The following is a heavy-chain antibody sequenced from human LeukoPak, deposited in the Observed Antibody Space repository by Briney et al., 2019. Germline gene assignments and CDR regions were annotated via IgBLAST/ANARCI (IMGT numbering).Heavy chain of an antibody. Sequence: GASVKVSCKASGYTFTSYYMHWVRQAPGQGLEWMGIINPGGGSTSYAQKFQGRVTMTRDMSTSTVYMELSSLRSEDTAVYYCARDNCSGGSCYSGGANWFDPWGQGTLVTVSS. V-gene: IGHV1-46*01. CDR2: INPGGGST. J-gene: IGHJ5*02. CDR1: GYTFTSYY. D-gene: IGHD2-15*01. CDR3: ARDNCSGGSCYSGGANWFDP.